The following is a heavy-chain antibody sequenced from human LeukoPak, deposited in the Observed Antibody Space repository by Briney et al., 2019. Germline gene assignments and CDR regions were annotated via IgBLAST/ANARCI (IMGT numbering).Heavy chain of an antibody. CDR2: ISESGSSI. D-gene: IGHD2-8*01. Sequence: GGSLRLSCAASGFTVSNYNMNWVRQAPGKGLEWVSFISESGSSIYYADSVKGRFTISRDNAKNSLYLQMDSLRAEDTAVYYCARDNWHHGYWGQGTLVTVAS. CDR1: GFTVSNYN. V-gene: IGHV3-11*04. CDR3: ARDNWHHGY. J-gene: IGHJ4*02.